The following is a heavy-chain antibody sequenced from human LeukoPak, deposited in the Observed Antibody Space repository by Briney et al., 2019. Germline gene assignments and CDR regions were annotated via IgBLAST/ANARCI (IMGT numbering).Heavy chain of an antibody. CDR2: IGYDGNTK. D-gene: IGHD1-1*01. Sequence: GGSLRLSCAASGFTFRSDGRHWVRQAPGKGLEWVTFIGYDGNTKYYVDSVKGRFTISRDNSKNTLYLQMNSLRVEDTAVYYCAKDRATNWSLDYWGQATLVIVSS. J-gene: IGHJ4*02. CDR3: AKDRATNWSLDY. CDR1: GFTFRSDG. V-gene: IGHV3-30*02.